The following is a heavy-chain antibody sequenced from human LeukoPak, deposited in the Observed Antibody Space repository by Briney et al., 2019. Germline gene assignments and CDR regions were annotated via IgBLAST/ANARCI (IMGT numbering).Heavy chain of an antibody. CDR1: GFTFGDDG. V-gene: IGHV3-33*01. CDR3: ARGSGNYYNRLDY. J-gene: IGHJ4*02. Sequence: PGGSLRLSCTASGFTFGDDGMSWVRQAPGKGLEWVAVIWYDGNNKYYVDSVKGRFTISRDNSENTLYLQMNSLRAEDTAVYYCARGSGNYYNRLDYWGQGTLVTVSS. CDR2: IWYDGNNK. D-gene: IGHD1-26*01.